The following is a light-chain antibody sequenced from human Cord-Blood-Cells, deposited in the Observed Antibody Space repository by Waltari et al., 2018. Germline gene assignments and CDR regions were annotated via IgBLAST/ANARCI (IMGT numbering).Light chain of an antibody. CDR2: DVS. CDR3: SSYTSSSTLVV. CDR1: SSDVGGYNY. Sequence: QSALTQPASVSGSPGQSITISCTGTSSDVGGYNYVSWYQQHPGKAPKLMIYDVSNLPSGVSTRFSGSKSGNTASLTIFGLQAEDEADYYCSSYTSSSTLVVFGGGTKLTVL. J-gene: IGLJ2*01. V-gene: IGLV2-14*01.